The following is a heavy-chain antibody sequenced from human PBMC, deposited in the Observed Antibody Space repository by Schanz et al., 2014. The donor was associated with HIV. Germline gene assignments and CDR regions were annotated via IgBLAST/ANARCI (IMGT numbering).Heavy chain of an antibody. J-gene: IGHJ4*02. CDR1: GFTFSDFY. Sequence: QEQLVESGGGLVKPGGSLRLSCAASGFTFSDFYMSWIRQAPGKGLEWEAVISYDGSNKYYADSVKGRFTISRDNSKNTLYLQMNSLRAEDTAVYYCARGGIWEWDQPDFDYWGQGTLVTVSS. CDR2: ISYDGSNK. D-gene: IGHD2-15*01. V-gene: IGHV3-30-3*01. CDR3: ARGGIWEWDQPDFDY.